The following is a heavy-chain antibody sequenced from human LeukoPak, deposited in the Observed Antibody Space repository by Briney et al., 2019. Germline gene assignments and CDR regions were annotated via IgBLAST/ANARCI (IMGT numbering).Heavy chain of an antibody. V-gene: IGHV3-23*01. D-gene: IGHD6-13*01. Sequence: PGGSLRLSCEGSGFTFSNSAMTWVRQAPGRGLEWVPGVSGSGDRTNYADSVKSRFTVSRDNSKNTVYLEMNRLGVDDTAVYYCAKGLSSSTWADFDYWGQGILVTVSS. CDR1: GFTFSNSA. J-gene: IGHJ4*02. CDR2: VSGSGDRT. CDR3: AKGLSSSTWADFDY.